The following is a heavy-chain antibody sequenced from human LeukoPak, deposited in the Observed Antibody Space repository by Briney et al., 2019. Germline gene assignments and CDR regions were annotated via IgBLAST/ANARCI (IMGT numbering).Heavy chain of an antibody. V-gene: IGHV3-23*01. J-gene: IGHJ3*02. CDR2: IRDSGART. Sequence: GGSLRLSCAASGFTFLTYAMSWVRQAPGKGLQWVSVIRDSGARTYYADSVKGRFTISRDNSKNTLYLQMNRLRAEDPAVYYCAKAGRSGWYPGWPFDIWGQGTMVTVSS. D-gene: IGHD6-19*01. CDR1: GFTFLTYA. CDR3: AKAGRSGWYPGWPFDI.